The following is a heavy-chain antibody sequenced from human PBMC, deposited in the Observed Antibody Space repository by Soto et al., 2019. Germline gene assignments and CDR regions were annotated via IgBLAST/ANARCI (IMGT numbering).Heavy chain of an antibody. CDR2: ILHDGNNK. Sequence: QVQLVESGGGVVQPGRSLRLSCAASGFTFSNYIMHWVRQAPGKGLEWVAIILHDGNNKYYADSVKGRFTISRDNSKNTLYLQMNSLRTVDTAIYYRARDDEGGSYCDLGYWGQGTLVTVSS. V-gene: IGHV3-30-3*01. J-gene: IGHJ4*02. D-gene: IGHD3-10*01. CDR1: GFTFSNYI. CDR3: ARDDEGGSYCDLGY.